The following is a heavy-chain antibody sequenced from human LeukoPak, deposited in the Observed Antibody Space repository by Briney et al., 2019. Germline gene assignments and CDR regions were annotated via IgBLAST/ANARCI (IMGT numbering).Heavy chain of an antibody. CDR2: INPNSGGT. V-gene: IGHV1-2*02. D-gene: IGHD2-2*01. J-gene: IGHJ5*02. CDR3: AGGHSVVVPLDP. Sequence: ASVKVSCKASGYTFTGYYMHWVRQAPGHGLGWMGWINPNSGGTNYAQKFQGRVTMTRDTSISTAYMELSRLRSDDTAVYYCAGGHSVVVPLDPWGQGTLVTVSS. CDR1: GYTFTGYY.